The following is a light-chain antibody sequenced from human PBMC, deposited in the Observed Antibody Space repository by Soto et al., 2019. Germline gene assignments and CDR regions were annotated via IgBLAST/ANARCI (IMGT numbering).Light chain of an antibody. CDR3: QQYNSYPYT. Sequence: DIQMTQSPSTLPASVGDRVNITCRASQSIKTWLAWYQQKPGKAPKLQIYKASTLQTGVPSRFSGSGSGTEFTVTISSLQHDDYATYYCQQYNSYPYTFGQGTRVEIK. V-gene: IGKV1-5*03. CDR2: KAS. J-gene: IGKJ2*01. CDR1: QSIKTW.